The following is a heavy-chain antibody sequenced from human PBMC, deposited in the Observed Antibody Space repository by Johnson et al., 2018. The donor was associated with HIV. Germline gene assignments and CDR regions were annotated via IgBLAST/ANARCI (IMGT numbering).Heavy chain of an antibody. V-gene: IGHV3-30-3*02. CDR3: AKNGARGDAFDI. CDR1: GFTFSSYA. CDR2: ISYDGSNK. J-gene: IGHJ3*02. Sequence: QMQLVESGGGVVQPGRSLRLSCAASGFTFSSYAMHWVRQAPGKGLEWVAVISYDGSNKYYADSVKGRFTISRDNSKNTLYLQMNSLRAEDTAVYYCAKNGARGDAFDIWGQGTMVTVSS. D-gene: IGHD2-8*01.